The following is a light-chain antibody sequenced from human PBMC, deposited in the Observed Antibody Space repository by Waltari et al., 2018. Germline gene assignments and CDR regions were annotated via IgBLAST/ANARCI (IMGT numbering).Light chain of an antibody. CDR3: QQYYNWPPFT. Sequence: EIVMTQSPATLSVSPGERATLSCRASQGVSSNLAWYQQKPGQAPRRLIYGASTRATGIPARFSGSGSETEFTLTISSLQSEDFAVYYCQQYYNWPPFTFGPGTKVDIK. V-gene: IGKV3-15*01. CDR2: GAS. CDR1: QGVSSN. J-gene: IGKJ3*01.